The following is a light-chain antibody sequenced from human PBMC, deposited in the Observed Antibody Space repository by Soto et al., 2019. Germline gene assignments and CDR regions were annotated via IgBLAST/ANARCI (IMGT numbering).Light chain of an antibody. CDR1: QTVSSN. Sequence: EIVMTQSPATLSVSPGERATLSCRASQTVSSNLAWYQQKPGQAPKLLIYDASTRATGLPVRFRGSGSGTEFTLTISSVQSEDSAVYYCHQYNNWLALTFGGGTKVEIK. J-gene: IGKJ4*01. CDR2: DAS. V-gene: IGKV3-15*01. CDR3: HQYNNWLALT.